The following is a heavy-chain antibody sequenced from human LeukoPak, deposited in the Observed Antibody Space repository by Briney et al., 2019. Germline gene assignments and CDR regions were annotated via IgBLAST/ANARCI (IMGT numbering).Heavy chain of an antibody. Sequence: GASVKVSCKASGGTFSSYAISWVRQAPGQGLEWMGGIIPIFGTANYAQKFQGRVTITADESTSTAYMELSSLRSEDTAVYYCVRGPSSSWYRVYYYYYMDVWGKGTTVTISS. CDR3: VRGPSSSWYRVYYYYYMDV. CDR1: GGTFSSYA. V-gene: IGHV1-69*01. D-gene: IGHD6-13*01. J-gene: IGHJ6*03. CDR2: IIPIFGTA.